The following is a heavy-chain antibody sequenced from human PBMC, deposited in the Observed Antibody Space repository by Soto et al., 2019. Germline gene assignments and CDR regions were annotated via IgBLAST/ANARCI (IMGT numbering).Heavy chain of an antibody. D-gene: IGHD4-17*01. V-gene: IGHV3-30-3*01. CDR3: ALPHGAHFDY. CDR2: ISYDGSNK. J-gene: IGHJ4*02. CDR1: RFTFSSCA. Sequence: QVQLVESGGGVVQPGRSLRLSCAANRFTFSSCARQWVRQAPGKGLEWVAVISYDGSNKYYADSVKGRFTISRDNSKNTLYLQMNSLIAEDTAVYYCALPHGAHFDYWGQGTLVTVSS.